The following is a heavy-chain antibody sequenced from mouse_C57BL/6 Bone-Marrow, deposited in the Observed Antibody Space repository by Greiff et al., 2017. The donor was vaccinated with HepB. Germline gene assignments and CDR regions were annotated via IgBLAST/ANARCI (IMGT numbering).Heavy chain of an antibody. CDR1: GYTFTDYY. Sequence: VQLQQSGPELVKPGASVKISCKASGYTFTDYYINWAKQRPGQGLEWIGWIFPGSGSTYYNEKFKGKATLTVDKSSSTAYMLLSSLTSEDSAVYFCASSPHYYGSSWDYWGQGTTLTVSS. CDR3: ASSPHYYGSSWDY. J-gene: IGHJ2*01. CDR2: IFPGSGST. D-gene: IGHD1-1*01. V-gene: IGHV1-75*01.